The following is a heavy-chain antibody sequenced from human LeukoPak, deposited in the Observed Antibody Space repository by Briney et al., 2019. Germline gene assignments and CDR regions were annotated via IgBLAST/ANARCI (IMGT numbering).Heavy chain of an antibody. CDR1: GGTFSSYA. CDR2: IIPIFGTA. J-gene: IGHJ4*02. D-gene: IGHD3-22*01. CDR3: ARDYYDSSGYYPTTVYFDY. Sequence: PVKVSCKASGGTFSSYAISWVRQAPGQGLEWMGRIIPIFGTANYAQKFQGRVTITTDESTSTAYMELSSLRSEDTAVYYCARDYYDSSGYYPTTVYFDYWGQGTLVTVSS. V-gene: IGHV1-69*05.